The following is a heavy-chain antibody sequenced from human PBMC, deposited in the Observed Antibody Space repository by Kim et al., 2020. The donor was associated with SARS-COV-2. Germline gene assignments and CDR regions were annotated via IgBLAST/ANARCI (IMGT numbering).Heavy chain of an antibody. CDR2: IYTSGST. Sequence: SQTLSLTCTVSGGSISSYYWSWIRQPAGKGLEWIGRIYTSGSTNDNPSLKSRVTMSVDTSKNQFSLKLSSVTAADTAVYYCARDQQWLYYGMDVWGQGTTVTVSS. CDR1: GGSISSYY. V-gene: IGHV4-4*07. D-gene: IGHD6-19*01. CDR3: ARDQQWLYYGMDV. J-gene: IGHJ6*02.